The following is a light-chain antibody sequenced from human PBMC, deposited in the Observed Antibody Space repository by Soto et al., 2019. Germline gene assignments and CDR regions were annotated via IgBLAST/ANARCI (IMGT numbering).Light chain of an antibody. CDR1: QSISSK. Sequence: EIVMTQSPATLSVSPGERATLSCRASQSISSKLAWYQQKPGQAPRLLIYGASTRATGIPARFSGSGSGTEFTLTISSLQSQDFAFYYCQQYNNWPPITFGQGTRLESK. CDR3: QQYNNWPPIT. J-gene: IGKJ5*01. CDR2: GAS. V-gene: IGKV3-15*01.